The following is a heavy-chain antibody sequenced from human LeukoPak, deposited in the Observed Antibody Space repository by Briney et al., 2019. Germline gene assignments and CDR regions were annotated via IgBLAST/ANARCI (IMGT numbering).Heavy chain of an antibody. J-gene: IGHJ5*02. Sequence: GGSLRLSCAASGFTFSSYNMNWVRQAPGKGLEWVSSITSSSSYIYYADSVKGRFTISRDNSKNTLYLQMNSLRAEDTAVYYCARASGVENWFDPWGQGTLVTVSS. V-gene: IGHV3-21*01. D-gene: IGHD3-10*01. CDR2: ITSSSSYI. CDR1: GFTFSSYN. CDR3: ARASGVENWFDP.